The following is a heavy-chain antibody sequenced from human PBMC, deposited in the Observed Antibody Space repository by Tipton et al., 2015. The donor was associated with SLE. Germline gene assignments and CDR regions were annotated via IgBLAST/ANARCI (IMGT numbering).Heavy chain of an antibody. CDR3: ARDWYCGNECYSDY. CDR1: GFAFSGYW. CDR2: INSDGSIT. D-gene: IGHD2-21*01. Sequence: GSLRLSCAASGFAFSGYWMHWVRQAPGKGLVWLSRINSDGSITTYAESVKGRFTTSRDNAKNTLFLQMNSLSAEDTGVYYCARDWYCGNECYSDYWGQGTLVTVSS. J-gene: IGHJ4*02. V-gene: IGHV3-74*01.